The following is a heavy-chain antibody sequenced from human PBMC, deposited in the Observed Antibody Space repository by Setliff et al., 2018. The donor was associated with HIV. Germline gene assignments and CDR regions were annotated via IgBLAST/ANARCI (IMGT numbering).Heavy chain of an antibody. CDR3: ARDTAGFDR. CDR1: GFRFTRYW. J-gene: IGHJ5*02. CDR2: IKEDGRDK. V-gene: IGHV3-7*01. Sequence: GGSLRLSCAASGFRFTRYWMSWVRQAPGKGLEWVANIKEDGRDKYYADSVKGRFTSSRDNAKNSLYLQMDSLGGEDTAVYYCARDTAGFDRWGQGTMGTVSS. D-gene: IGHD2-21*02.